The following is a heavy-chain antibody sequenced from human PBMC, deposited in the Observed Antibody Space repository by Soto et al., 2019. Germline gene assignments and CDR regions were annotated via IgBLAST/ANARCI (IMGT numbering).Heavy chain of an antibody. D-gene: IGHD6-6*01. CDR1: GFTFSSYS. CDR3: ARDGIAARPLLGAFDI. V-gene: IGHV3-21*01. CDR2: ISSSSSYI. Sequence: PGGSLRLSCAASGFTFSSYSMNWVRQAPGKGLEWVSSISSSSSYIYYADSVKGRFTISRDNAKNSLYLQMNSLRAEDTAVYYCARDGIAARPLLGAFDIWGQGTMVTVSS. J-gene: IGHJ3*02.